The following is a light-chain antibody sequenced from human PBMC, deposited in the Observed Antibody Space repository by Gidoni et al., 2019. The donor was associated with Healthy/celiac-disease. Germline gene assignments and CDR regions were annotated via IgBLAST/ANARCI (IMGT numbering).Light chain of an antibody. CDR2: AAS. CDR3: QQSYSTQT. J-gene: IGKJ1*01. V-gene: IGKV1-39*01. Sequence: DIQPTQSPSSLSASVGDRVTTPCWARQSISSYLNWYQQKPGKAPKLLIYAASCLQSGVPSRFSGGGSGTDFTLTISSLQAEDFATYYCQQSYSTQTFXXXTKVEIK. CDR1: QSISSY.